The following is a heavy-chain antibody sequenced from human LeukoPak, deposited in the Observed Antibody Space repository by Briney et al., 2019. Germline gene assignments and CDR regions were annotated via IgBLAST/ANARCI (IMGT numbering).Heavy chain of an antibody. D-gene: IGHD3-3*01. Sequence: GGSLRLSCAASGFTFSSYWMSWVRQAPGKGLEWVSAISGSGGSTYYADSVKGRFTISRDNSKNTLYLQMNSLRAEDTAVYYCAKGRGVGYDFWSGYYDYWGQGTLVTVSS. J-gene: IGHJ4*02. CDR3: AKGRGVGYDFWSGYYDY. CDR1: GFTFSSYW. V-gene: IGHV3-23*01. CDR2: ISGSGGST.